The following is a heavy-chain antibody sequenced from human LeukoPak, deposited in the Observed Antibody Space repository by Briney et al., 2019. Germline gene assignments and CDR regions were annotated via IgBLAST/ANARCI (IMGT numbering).Heavy chain of an antibody. D-gene: IGHD7-27*01. CDR1: GYTLTELS. CDR2: FDTEDGET. J-gene: IGHJ4*02. CDR3: ATEFNWGLYEGQYFDY. Sequence: ASVKVSCKVSGYTLTELSMHWVRQAPGKGLEWMGGFDTEDGETIYAQKFQGRVTMTEDTSTDTAYMELSSLRSEDTAVYYCATEFNWGLYEGQYFDYWGQGTLVTVSS. V-gene: IGHV1-24*01.